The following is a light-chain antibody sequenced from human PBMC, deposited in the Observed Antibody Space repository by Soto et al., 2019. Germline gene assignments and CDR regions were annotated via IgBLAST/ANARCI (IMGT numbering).Light chain of an antibody. Sequence: RVMAQAPATLSVSPGGRATLSCRTSQSISDTLAWYQQKPGQAPRLLIYSASRRATGFPARFSGSGSGTDFTLTISSLQSEDFAVYYCQQYENWPWTFGQGTKVDIK. CDR1: QSISDT. CDR2: SAS. CDR3: QQYENWPWT. V-gene: IGKV3-15*01. J-gene: IGKJ1*01.